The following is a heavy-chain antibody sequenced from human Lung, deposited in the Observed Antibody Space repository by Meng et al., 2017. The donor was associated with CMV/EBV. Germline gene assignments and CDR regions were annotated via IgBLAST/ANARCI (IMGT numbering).Heavy chain of an antibody. Sequence: YTFDDYGITWVRQARGQGLEWMGWISPYNHNTNYAQNLQGRVTMTADTSTSTAYMDLRSLRSDDTAVYYCARGSPVDDYWSGYYSDNWGQGTLVTVSS. CDR1: YTFDDYG. CDR2: ISPYNHNT. CDR3: ARGSPVDDYWSGYYSDN. V-gene: IGHV1-18*01. D-gene: IGHD3-3*01. J-gene: IGHJ4*02.